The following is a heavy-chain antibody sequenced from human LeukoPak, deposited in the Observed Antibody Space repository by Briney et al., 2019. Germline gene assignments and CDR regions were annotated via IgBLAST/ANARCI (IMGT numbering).Heavy chain of an antibody. CDR1: GFTFSSYG. CDR3: AKDQRRGYCSSTSCYIDY. J-gene: IGHJ4*02. V-gene: IGHV3-23*01. D-gene: IGHD2-2*02. CDR2: ISGGGGST. Sequence: GESLKISCAASGFTFSSYGMSWVRQAPGKGLEWVSGISGGGGSTYYADSVKGRFTISRDNSKNTLYLQMNSLRAEDTAVYYCAKDQRRGYCSSTSCYIDYWGQGTLVTVSS.